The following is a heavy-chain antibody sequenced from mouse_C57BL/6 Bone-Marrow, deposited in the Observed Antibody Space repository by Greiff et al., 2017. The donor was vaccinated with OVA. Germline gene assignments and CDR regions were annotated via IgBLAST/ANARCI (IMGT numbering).Heavy chain of an antibody. CDR3: ARRDYYGKDWYFDV. CDR1: GFTFSDYG. V-gene: IGHV5-17*01. J-gene: IGHJ1*03. D-gene: IGHD1-1*01. CDR2: ISRGRSTK. Sequence: EVKLVESGGGLVKPGGSLKLSCAASGFTFSDYGLHWVRQTPETGLAWVVYISRGRSTKDNADTVKSRFTITRDNAKNTLFLQMTSLRSEDTAMYYCARRDYYGKDWYFDVWGTGTTVTVSS.